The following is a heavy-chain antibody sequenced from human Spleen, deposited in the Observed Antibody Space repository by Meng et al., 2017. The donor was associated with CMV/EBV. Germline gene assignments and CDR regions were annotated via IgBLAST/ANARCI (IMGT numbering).Heavy chain of an antibody. J-gene: IGHJ4*02. V-gene: IGHV4-31*03. CDR3: ARVRGSGSEDY. CDR2: CYYPGA. Sequence: CSVSGAPIKTPYYYWTWNRHQSGKGLEWLGYCYYPGAYYNPSLASRIFISLDSSNNRYSLTLRDVTAADTALYFCARVRGSGSEDYWGPGTLVTVSS. D-gene: IGHD3-10*01. CDR1: GAPIKTPYYY.